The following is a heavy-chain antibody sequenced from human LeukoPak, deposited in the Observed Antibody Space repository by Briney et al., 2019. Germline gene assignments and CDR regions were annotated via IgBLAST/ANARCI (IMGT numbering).Heavy chain of an antibody. CDR3: ARDSPDCGSTTCYKDWFDS. CDR1: GGSISSGTYY. D-gene: IGHD2-2*02. V-gene: IGHV4-39*07. J-gene: IGHJ5*01. Sequence: PSETLSLTCTVSGGSISSGTYYWGWIRQPPGKGLQWIGSVYYSGSTYYNPSLQSRVTISVDTSKNHFSLKLSSVTAADTAVYYCARDSPDCGSTTCYKDWFDSWGQGTLVTVSS. CDR2: VYYSGST.